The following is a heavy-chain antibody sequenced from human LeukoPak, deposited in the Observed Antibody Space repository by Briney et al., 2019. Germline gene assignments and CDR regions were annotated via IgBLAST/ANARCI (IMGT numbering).Heavy chain of an antibody. CDR3: AKTGYSSGWYFDL. Sequence: SETLSLTCSVSGGSINNYYWSWIRQPPGKGLEWIGNIYYSGSTNYNPSLKSRVTISVDTSKNQFSLKLSSVTAADTAVYYCAKTGYSSGWYFDLWGRGTLVTVSS. D-gene: IGHD6-19*01. CDR2: IYYSGST. J-gene: IGHJ2*01. CDR1: GGSINNYY. V-gene: IGHV4-59*12.